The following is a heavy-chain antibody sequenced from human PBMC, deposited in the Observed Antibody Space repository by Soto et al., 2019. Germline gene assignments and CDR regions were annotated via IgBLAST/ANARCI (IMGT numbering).Heavy chain of an antibody. D-gene: IGHD3-9*01. Sequence: VESLKISCNTSGYGFTSYWIGWVRQMPWKGLEWVGIIYPGDSDARYSPSFKGQVTMSVDRSSKTAYLQWNSLKASDTAMYYCARQWDYNVLTGYSYCFDYWGQGTQVTVS. J-gene: IGHJ4*02. CDR2: IYPGDSDA. V-gene: IGHV5-51*01. CDR3: ARQWDYNVLTGYSYCFDY. CDR1: GYGFTSYW.